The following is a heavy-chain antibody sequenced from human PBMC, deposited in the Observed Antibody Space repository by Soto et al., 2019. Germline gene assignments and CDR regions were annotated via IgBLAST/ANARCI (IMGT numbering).Heavy chain of an antibody. CDR1: GHSISSGYY. J-gene: IGHJ4*02. CDR2: FYHSGST. V-gene: IGHV4-38-2*01. Sequence: ETLSLTCAVSGHSISSGYYWCWIRQPPGKGLEWIGSFYHSGSTYYNPSLESRVTISVDTSKNQFSLKLSSVTAADTAVYYCARGEYYGSGNYFDYRGQGTLVTV. CDR3: ARGEYYGSGNYFDY. D-gene: IGHD3-10*01.